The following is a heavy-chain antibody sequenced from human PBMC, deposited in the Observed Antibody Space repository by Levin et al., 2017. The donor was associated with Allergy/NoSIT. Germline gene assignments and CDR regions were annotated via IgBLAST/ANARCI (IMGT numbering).Heavy chain of an antibody. V-gene: IGHV4-61*01. Sequence: SETLSLTCTVSGDSVSSGSSYWSWIRQPPGKGLEWIGYIYYSGNTNYNPSLKSRVTMSVDTSKNQFSLKLSSVTAADTAVYYCAREIIEAYYYGSGLPWYFDYWGQGTLVTVSS. J-gene: IGHJ4*02. D-gene: IGHD3-10*01. CDR1: GDSVSSGSSY. CDR3: AREIIEAYYYGSGLPWYFDY. CDR2: IYYSGNT.